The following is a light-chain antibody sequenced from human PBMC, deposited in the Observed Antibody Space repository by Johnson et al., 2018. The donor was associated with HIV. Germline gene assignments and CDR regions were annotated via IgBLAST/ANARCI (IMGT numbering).Light chain of an antibody. J-gene: IGLJ1*01. CDR2: DNN. CDR3: GTWDSSLSACDV. V-gene: IGLV1-51*01. Sequence: QSILTQPPSVSAAPGQKVTISCSGSSSNIGNNYVSWYQQLPGTAPKLLIYDNNKRPSGIPDRFSGSKSGTSATLGITGLQTGDEADYYCGTWDSSLSACDVFGTVTKVTVV. CDR1: SSNIGNNY.